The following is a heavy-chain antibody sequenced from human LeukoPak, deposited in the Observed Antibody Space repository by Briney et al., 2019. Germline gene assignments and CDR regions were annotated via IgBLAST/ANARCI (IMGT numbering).Heavy chain of an antibody. Sequence: KSGGSLRLSCAASGFTFSSYAMSWVRQAPGKGLEWVSTVSGSGGSTYYADSVEGRFTISRDNSKNTLFLQMNSLRAEDTAVYYCAKTITMVRGVILGNFDYWGQGTLVTVSS. CDR2: VSGSGGST. D-gene: IGHD3-10*01. CDR1: GFTFSSYA. V-gene: IGHV3-23*01. CDR3: AKTITMVRGVILGNFDY. J-gene: IGHJ4*02.